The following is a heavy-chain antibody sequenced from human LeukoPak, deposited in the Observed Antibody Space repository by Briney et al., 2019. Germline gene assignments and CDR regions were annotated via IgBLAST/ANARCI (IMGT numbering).Heavy chain of an antibody. J-gene: IGHJ3*01. V-gene: IGHV3-48*01. CDR1: GFIFTDYA. D-gene: IGHD2-21*01. CDR2: IDSHSVSG. CDR3: VLSFINPDSVIQGGGFDV. Sequence: GGSLRLSCTTSGFIFTDYAMNWVRQAPGKGLEWISCIDSHSVSGFYADSVKGRFTISRDNARNKQYLQMSSLRAEDTAIYYCVLSFINPDSVIQGGGFDVWGQRTMVTLSS.